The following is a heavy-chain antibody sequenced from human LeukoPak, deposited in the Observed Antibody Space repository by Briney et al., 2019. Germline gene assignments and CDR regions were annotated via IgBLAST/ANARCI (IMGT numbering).Heavy chain of an antibody. CDR3: AKENYNYGMDV. J-gene: IGHJ6*02. CDR2: ISSSSSYI. V-gene: IGHV3-21*01. Sequence: GGSLRLSCAASGFTFSSYSMYWVRQAPGKGLEWVSSISSSSSYIYYADSVKGRFTISRDNAKNSLYLQMNSLRAEDTAVYYCAKENYNYGMDVWGQGTTVTVSS. CDR1: GFTFSSYS.